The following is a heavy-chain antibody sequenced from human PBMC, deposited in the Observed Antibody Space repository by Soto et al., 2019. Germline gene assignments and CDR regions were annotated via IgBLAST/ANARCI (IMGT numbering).Heavy chain of an antibody. D-gene: IGHD6-13*01. J-gene: IGHJ6*02. CDR1: GFTFTSSA. CDR2: IVVGSGNT. V-gene: IGHV1-58*01. Sequence: SVKVSCKASGFTFTSSAVQWVRQARGQRLEWIGWIVVGSGNTNYAQKFQERVTTTRDMSTSTAYMELSSLRSEDTAVYYCAAVFPPPLHSSSWYYYYGMDVWGQGTTVTVSS. CDR3: AAVFPPPLHSSSWYYYYGMDV.